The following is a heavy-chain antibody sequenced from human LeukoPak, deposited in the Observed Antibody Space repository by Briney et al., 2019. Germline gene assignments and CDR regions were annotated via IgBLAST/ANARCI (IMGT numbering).Heavy chain of an antibody. CDR1: DFSISSHY. CDR2: FYYSGST. D-gene: IGHD6-13*01. J-gene: IGHJ6*03. Sequence: PSETLSLTCTVSDFSISSHYWSWIRQTPGKGLEWIGYFYYSGSTNYNPSLKSRVTISGDTSKNQFSLQLSSVTAADTAVYFCARGKSSWPYYYYMDVWGKGTTVTVSS. V-gene: IGHV4-59*11. CDR3: ARGKSSWPYYYYMDV.